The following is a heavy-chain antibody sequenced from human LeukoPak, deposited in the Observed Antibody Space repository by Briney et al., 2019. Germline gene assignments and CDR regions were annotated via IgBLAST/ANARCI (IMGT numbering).Heavy chain of an antibody. CDR2: MNPNSGNT. Sequence: ASVKVSCKASGYTFTSYDINWVRQATGQGLEWMGWMNPNSGNTGYAQKFQGRVTITRNTSISTAYMELSSLRSEDTAVYYCARDVGSTSTNWFDSWGQGTLVTVSS. CDR3: ARDVGSTSTNWFDS. D-gene: IGHD2-2*01. CDR1: GYTFTSYD. V-gene: IGHV1-8*03. J-gene: IGHJ5*01.